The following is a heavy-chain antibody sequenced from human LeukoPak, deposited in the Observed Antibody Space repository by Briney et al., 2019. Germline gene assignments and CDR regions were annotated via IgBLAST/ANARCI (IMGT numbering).Heavy chain of an antibody. D-gene: IGHD1-26*01. CDR1: GGSISSNY. V-gene: IGHV4-4*07. Sequence: LSETLSLTCTVSGGSISSNYWSWIRQPAGKGLEWIGRIYTSGSTNYNASLKSRVSMSVDTSKNQFSLKLSSVTAADTAVFYCARENSGSYREFDYWGQGTLVTVSS. CDR2: IYTSGST. J-gene: IGHJ4*02. CDR3: ARENSGSYREFDY.